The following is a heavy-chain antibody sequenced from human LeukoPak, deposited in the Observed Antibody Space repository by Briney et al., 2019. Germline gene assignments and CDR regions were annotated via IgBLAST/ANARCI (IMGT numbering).Heavy chain of an antibody. CDR1: GGSISSSRYY. CDR3: ASEHYYDSSEDY. V-gene: IGHV4-39*01. Sequence: PSETLSLTCTVSGGSISSSRYYWGWIRQPPGKGLEWIGSIYYSGSTYYNPSLKSRVTISVDTSKNQFSLKLSSVTAADTAVYYCASEHYYDSSEDYWGQGTLVTVSS. J-gene: IGHJ4*02. D-gene: IGHD3-22*01. CDR2: IYYSGST.